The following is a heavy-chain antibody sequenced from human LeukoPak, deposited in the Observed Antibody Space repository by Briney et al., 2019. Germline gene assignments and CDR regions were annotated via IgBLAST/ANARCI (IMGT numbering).Heavy chain of an antibody. D-gene: IGHD4-17*01. CDR2: ISGSGGST. CDR1: GFTFSSYA. J-gene: IGHJ4*02. Sequence: PGGSPRLSCAASGFTFSSYAMSWVRQAPGKGLEWVSAISGSGGSTYYADSVKGRFTIPRDNSKNTLYLQMNSLRAEDTAVYYCAKTVDYGDYPLTYYFDYWGQGTLVTVSS. CDR3: AKTVDYGDYPLTYYFDY. V-gene: IGHV3-23*01.